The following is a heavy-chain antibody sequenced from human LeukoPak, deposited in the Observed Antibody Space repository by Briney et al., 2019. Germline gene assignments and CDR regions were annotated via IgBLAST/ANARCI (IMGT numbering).Heavy chain of an antibody. Sequence: ASVKVSCKASGDTFTGDYMHCVLQAPGQGLEWLGWINPNSGGTNYAQKFQGRVTMTRNTSISTAYMELSRLRSDDTAVYYCASRWERLAYDYWGQGTLVTVSS. CDR2: INPNSGGT. CDR1: GDTFTGDY. D-gene: IGHD1-26*01. CDR3: ASRWERLAYDY. V-gene: IGHV1-2*02. J-gene: IGHJ4*02.